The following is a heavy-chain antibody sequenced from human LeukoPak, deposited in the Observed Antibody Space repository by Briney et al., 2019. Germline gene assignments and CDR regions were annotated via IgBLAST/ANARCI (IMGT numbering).Heavy chain of an antibody. J-gene: IGHJ5*02. Sequence: SETLSLTCTVSGGSISSGGYYWSWIRQHPGKGLEWIGYIYYSVSTYYNPSLKSRVTISVDTSKNQFSLKLSSVTAADTAVYYSARVGMIVVVITPWGQGTLVTVSS. D-gene: IGHD3-22*01. V-gene: IGHV4-31*03. CDR2: IYYSVST. CDR1: GGSISSGGYY. CDR3: ARVGMIVVVITP.